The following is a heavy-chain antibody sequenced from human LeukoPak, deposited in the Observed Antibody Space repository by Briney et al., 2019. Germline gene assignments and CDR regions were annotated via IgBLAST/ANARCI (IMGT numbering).Heavy chain of an antibody. Sequence: PGGSLRLSCAASGFTLSSYSMHWVRQAPGKGLVWVSRINSDGSSTSYADSVKGRFTISRDNAKNTVYLHMNSLRAEDTAVYYCATSRTFDYWGQGTLVTVSS. CDR1: GFTLSSYS. CDR3: ATSRTFDY. V-gene: IGHV3-74*01. CDR2: INSDGSST. J-gene: IGHJ4*02.